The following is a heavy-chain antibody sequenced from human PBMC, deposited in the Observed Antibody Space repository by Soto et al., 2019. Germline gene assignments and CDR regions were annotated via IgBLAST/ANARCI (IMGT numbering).Heavy chain of an antibody. J-gene: IGHJ3*02. CDR2: IIPIFGTA. D-gene: IGHD6-6*01. V-gene: IGHV1-69*01. CDR3: ARVGRGSSSTGDAFDI. CDR1: GGTFSSYA. Sequence: QVQLVQSGAEVKKPGSSVKVSCKASGGTFSSYAISWVRQAPGQGLEWMGGIIPIFGTANYAQKFQGRVTITADESTSTAFMGLSSLRSEDTAVYYCARVGRGSSSTGDAFDIWGQGTMVTVSS.